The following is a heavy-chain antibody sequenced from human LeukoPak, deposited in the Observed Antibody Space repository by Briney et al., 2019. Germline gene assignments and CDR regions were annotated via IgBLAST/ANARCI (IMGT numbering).Heavy chain of an antibody. J-gene: IGHJ4*02. D-gene: IGHD4/OR15-4a*01. V-gene: IGHV1-2*02. CDR2: INPNSGAT. CDR1: GYTFTGYY. Sequence: ASVKVSCKAFGYTFTGYYLFWVRQAPGQGLEWMGWINPNSGATKYAQKFQGRVTLTTDTSIRTTYMELSSLRCDDTAVYYCARDERYSYGDNHYPDLGFWGQGTPVTVSS. CDR3: ARDERYSYGDNHYPDLGF.